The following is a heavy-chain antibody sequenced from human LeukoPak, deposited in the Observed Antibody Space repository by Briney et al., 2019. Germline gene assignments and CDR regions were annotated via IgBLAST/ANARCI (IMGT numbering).Heavy chain of an antibody. Sequence: VASVKVSCKASGGTFSSYAISWVRQAPGQGLEWMGRIIPIFGTANYAQKFQGRVTITTDESTSTAYMELSSLRSEDTAVYYCARDWSCSGSYYSPYYYYYMDVWGKGATVTV. CDR3: ARDWSCSGSYYSPYYYYYMDV. CDR1: GGTFSSYA. D-gene: IGHD3-10*02. CDR2: IIPIFGTA. J-gene: IGHJ6*03. V-gene: IGHV1-69*05.